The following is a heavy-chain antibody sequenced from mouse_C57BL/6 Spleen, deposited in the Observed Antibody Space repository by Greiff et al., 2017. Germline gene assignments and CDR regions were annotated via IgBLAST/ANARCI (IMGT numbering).Heavy chain of an antibody. CDR2: ISSGSSTI. Sequence: EVQRVESGGGLVKPGGSLKLSCAASGFTFSDYGMHWVRQAPEKGLEWVAYISSGSSTIYHADTVKGRFTISRDNAKNTLFLQMTSLRSAGTAMYYCANQLGPLAMDYWGQGTSVTVSS. CDR3: ANQLGPLAMDY. D-gene: IGHD4-1*02. CDR1: GFTFSDYG. J-gene: IGHJ4*01. V-gene: IGHV5-17*01.